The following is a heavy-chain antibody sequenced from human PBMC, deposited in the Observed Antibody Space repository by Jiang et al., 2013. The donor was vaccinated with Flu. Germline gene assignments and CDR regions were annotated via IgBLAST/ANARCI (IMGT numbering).Heavy chain of an antibody. J-gene: IGHJ4*02. Sequence: SGGGVVQPGRSLRLSCAASGFTFSSYAMHWVRQAPGKGLEWVAVISYDGSNKYYADSVKGRFTISRDNSKNTLYLQMNSLRAEDTAVYYCARDLSSGWYGPGIDYWGQGTLVTVSS. V-gene: IGHV3-30*04. CDR3: ARDLSSGWYGPGIDY. CDR2: ISYDGSNK. D-gene: IGHD6-19*01. CDR1: GFTFSSYA.